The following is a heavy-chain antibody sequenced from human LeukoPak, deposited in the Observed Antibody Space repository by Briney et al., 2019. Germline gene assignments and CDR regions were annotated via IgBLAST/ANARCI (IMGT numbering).Heavy chain of an antibody. CDR3: ARVGGSYFDY. V-gene: IGHV3-21*01. CDR2: ISSSSSYI. J-gene: IGHJ4*02. Sequence: KPGGSLRLSCVDSGFFFSSYSMNCVRQAPGKGLEWVSSISSSSSYIYYADSVKGRFTISRDKAKNSLYLQRNRLRAEDTAVYYCARVGGSYFDYWGQGTLVTVSS. CDR1: GFFFSSYS. D-gene: IGHD2-15*01.